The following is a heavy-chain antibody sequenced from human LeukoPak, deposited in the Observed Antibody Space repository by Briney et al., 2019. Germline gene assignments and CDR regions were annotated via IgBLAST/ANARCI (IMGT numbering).Heavy chain of an antibody. CDR2: IYYSGST. V-gene: IGHV4-59*01. D-gene: IGHD5-12*01. CDR1: GGSISSYY. J-gene: IGHJ4*02. CDR3: ARVSHSWINFADY. Sequence: ETLSLTCPVSGGSISSYYWSWIRQPPGKGLEWIGYIYYSGSTNYNPSLKSRVTISVDTSKNQFSLELSSVIAADTAVYYCARVSHSWINFADYWGQGTLVTVSS.